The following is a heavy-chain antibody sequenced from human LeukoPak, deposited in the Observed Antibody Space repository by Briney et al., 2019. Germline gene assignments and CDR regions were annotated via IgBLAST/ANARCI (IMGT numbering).Heavy chain of an antibody. V-gene: IGHV1-69*04. D-gene: IGHD3-3*01. Sequence: SVKVSCKASGGTFSSYAISWVRQAPGQGLEWMGRIIPIFGIVNYAQKFQGRVTITADKSTSTAYMELSSLRSEDTAVYYCASITTYPEGPYWGQGTLVTVSS. CDR2: IIPIFGIV. CDR3: ASITTYPEGPY. CDR1: GGTFSSYA. J-gene: IGHJ4*02.